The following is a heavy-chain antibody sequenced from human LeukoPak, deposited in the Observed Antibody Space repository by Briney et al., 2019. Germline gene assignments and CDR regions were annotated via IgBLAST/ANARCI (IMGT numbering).Heavy chain of an antibody. J-gene: IGHJ6*02. CDR3: TTEQWLVRYYYYGMDV. Sequence: PGGSLRLSCAASGFTFSSYAMSWVRQASGKGLEWVGRIRSKANSYATAYAASVKGRFTISRDDSKNTAYLQMNSLKTEDTAVYYCTTEQWLVRYYYYGMDVWGQGTTVTVSS. V-gene: IGHV3-73*01. D-gene: IGHD6-19*01. CDR2: IRSKANSYAT. CDR1: GFTFSSYA.